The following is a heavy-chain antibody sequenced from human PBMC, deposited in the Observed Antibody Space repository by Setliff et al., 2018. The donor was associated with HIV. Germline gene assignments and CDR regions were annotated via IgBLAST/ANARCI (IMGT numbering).Heavy chain of an antibody. Sequence: PSETLSLTCTVSGGSISRYHWTWIRQPAGKGLEWIGRIYSSGSTNYNPSLKSRVSMSVDTSKNQLSLKVNSVTAADTAVYYCARDFDYGSDPGFFDPWGQGTLVTVS. CDR2: IYSSGST. V-gene: IGHV4-4*07. CDR3: ARDFDYGSDPGFFDP. D-gene: IGHD3-10*01. J-gene: IGHJ5*02. CDR1: GGSISRYH.